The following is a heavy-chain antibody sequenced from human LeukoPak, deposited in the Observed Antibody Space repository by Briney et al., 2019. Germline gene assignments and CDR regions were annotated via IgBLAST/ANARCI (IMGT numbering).Heavy chain of an antibody. CDR1: GYSISSGYY. CDR2: IYYSGST. V-gene: IGHV4-38-2*02. D-gene: IGHD3-10*01. CDR3: ARGTLWFGSRYYFDY. Sequence: PSETLSLTCTVSGYSISSGYYWGWIRQPPGKGLEWIGSIYYSGSTYYNPSLKSRVIISVDTSKNQFSLKLSSVTAADTAVYYCARGTLWFGSRYYFDYWGQGTLVTVSS. J-gene: IGHJ4*02.